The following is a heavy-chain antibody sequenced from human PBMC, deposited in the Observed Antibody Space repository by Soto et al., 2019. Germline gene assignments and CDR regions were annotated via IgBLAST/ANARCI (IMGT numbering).Heavy chain of an antibody. CDR3: APWFGAFDY. CDR2: ISYDGSNK. D-gene: IGHD3-10*01. CDR1: GFTFSSYG. Sequence: QGQLVESGGGVVQPGRSLRLSCAASGFTFSSYGMHWVRQAPGKGLEWVAVISYDGSNKYYADSVKGRFTISRDNSKNTLYLQMNSLGAEDTAVYYCAPWFGAFDYWGQGTLVTVSS. V-gene: IGHV3-30*03. J-gene: IGHJ4*02.